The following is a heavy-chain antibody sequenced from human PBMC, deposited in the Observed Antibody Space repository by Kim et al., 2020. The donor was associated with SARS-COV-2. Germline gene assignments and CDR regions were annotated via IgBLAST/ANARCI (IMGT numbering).Heavy chain of an antibody. D-gene: IGHD3-10*01. CDR3: ARVRVAMVRGVIIGWFDP. V-gene: IGHV3-66*01. Sequence: GGSLRLSCAASGFTVSSNYMSWVRQAPGKGLEWVSVIYSGGSTYYADSVKGRFTISRDNSKNTLYLQMNSLRAEDTAVYYCARVRVAMVRGVIIGWFDPWGQGTLVTVSS. CDR1: GFTVSSNY. CDR2: IYSGGST. J-gene: IGHJ5*02.